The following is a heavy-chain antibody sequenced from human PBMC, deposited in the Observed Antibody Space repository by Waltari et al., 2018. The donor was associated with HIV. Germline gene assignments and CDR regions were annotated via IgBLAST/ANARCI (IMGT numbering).Heavy chain of an antibody. CDR3: TRVRIAVAGKLFDY. J-gene: IGHJ4*02. V-gene: IGHV3-49*04. D-gene: IGHD6-19*01. CDR1: GFTFGDYA. Sequence: EVQLVESGGGLVQPGRSLRLSCTASGFTFGDYAMSWVRQAPGKGLEWVGFIRSKAYGGTTEYAASVKGRFTISRDDSKSIAYLQMNSLKTEDTAVYYCTRVRIAVAGKLFDYWGQGTLVTVSS. CDR2: IRSKAYGGTT.